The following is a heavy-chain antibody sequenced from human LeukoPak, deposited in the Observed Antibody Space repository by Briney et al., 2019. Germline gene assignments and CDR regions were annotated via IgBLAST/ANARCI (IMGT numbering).Heavy chain of an antibody. D-gene: IGHD6-13*01. CDR2: IWYDGTRE. J-gene: IGHJ4*02. V-gene: IGHV3-33*01. CDR3: ARDLSIGAVDT. CDR1: GFTFSSYG. Sequence: GGSLRLSCAASGFTFSSYGFHWVRQAPGKGLEWVTLIWYDGTRENYADSVKGRFTISRDNSKNTLYLQMNSLRAEDTAVYYCARDLSIGAVDTGGQGTLVTVSS.